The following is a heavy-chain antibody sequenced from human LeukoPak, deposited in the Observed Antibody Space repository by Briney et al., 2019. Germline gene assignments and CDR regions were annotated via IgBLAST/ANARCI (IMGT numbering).Heavy chain of an antibody. CDR2: ISSSSSYI. CDR3: ARAGRGYSGYVRAGDNWFDP. CDR1: GFTFSSYS. Sequence: GGSLRLSCAASGFTFSSYSMNWVRQAPGKGLEWVSSISSSSSYIYYADSVKGRFTISRDNAKNSLYLQMNSLRAEDTAVYYCARAGRGYSGYVRAGDNWFDPWGQGTLVTVSS. D-gene: IGHD5-12*01. V-gene: IGHV3-21*01. J-gene: IGHJ5*02.